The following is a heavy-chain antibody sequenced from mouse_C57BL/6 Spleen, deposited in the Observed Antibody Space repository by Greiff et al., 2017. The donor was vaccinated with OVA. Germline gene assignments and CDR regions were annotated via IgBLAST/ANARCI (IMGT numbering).Heavy chain of an antibody. Sequence: VQLQQSGPGLVQPSQSLSITCTVSGFSLTSYGVHWVRQSPGKGLEWLGVIWSGGSTDYNAALISRLSISKDNSKSQVFFKMNSLQADDTAIYYSARNDDYDEGAWFAYWGQGTLVTVSA. CDR1: GFSLTSYG. CDR3: ARNDDYDEGAWFAY. D-gene: IGHD2-4*01. CDR2: IWSGGST. V-gene: IGHV2-2*01. J-gene: IGHJ3*01.